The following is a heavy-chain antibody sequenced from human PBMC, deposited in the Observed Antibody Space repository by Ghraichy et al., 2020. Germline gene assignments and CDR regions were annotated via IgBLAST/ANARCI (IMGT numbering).Heavy chain of an antibody. D-gene: IGHD2-15*01. V-gene: IGHV4-59*01. Sequence: SETLSLTCTVSAGSISSYYWSWIRQSPGKGLEWIGYIFYSGTTTYNPSLKSRVTMSVDTSTNQLSLTLTSVTAADTAVYYCARVAWGGGSCYPGGFYFGMDVWGQGTTVTVSS. CDR1: AGSISSYY. CDR3: ARVAWGGGSCYPGGFYFGMDV. J-gene: IGHJ6*02. CDR2: IFYSGTT.